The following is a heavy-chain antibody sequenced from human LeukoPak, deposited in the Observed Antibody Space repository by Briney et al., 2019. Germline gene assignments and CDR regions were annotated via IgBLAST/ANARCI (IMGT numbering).Heavy chain of an antibody. CDR1: GLSLNTAGVG. CDR2: IYWDDDK. CDR3: AKAGYGSGSYLRYYYYGMDV. Sequence: SGPTLVNPTQTLTRTCTLSGLSLNTAGVGVGWIRQPPGKALEWLALIYWDDDKRYNPSLKTRLTITKDTSKNQVVLTVANMDPVDTATYYCAKAGYGSGSYLRYYYYGMDVWGQGTTVTVSS. D-gene: IGHD3-10*01. V-gene: IGHV2-5*02. J-gene: IGHJ6*02.